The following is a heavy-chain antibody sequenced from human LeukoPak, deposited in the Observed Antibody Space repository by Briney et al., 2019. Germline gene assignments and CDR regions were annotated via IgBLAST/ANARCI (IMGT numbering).Heavy chain of an antibody. D-gene: IGHD1-1*01. CDR3: ARPRGNWYFDY. V-gene: IGHV5-51*01. J-gene: IGHJ4*02. Sequence: GESLKISCKGSGYSFTTYCIGWVRQMPGKGLEWMGTIYPADSDTRYSPSFQGQVTISADKSISTAYLQWSSLQASDTAVYYCARPRGNWYFDYWGQGTLVTVSS. CDR2: IYPADSDT. CDR1: GYSFTTYC.